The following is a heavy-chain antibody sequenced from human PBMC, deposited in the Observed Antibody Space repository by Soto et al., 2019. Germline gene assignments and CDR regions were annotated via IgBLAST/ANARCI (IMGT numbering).Heavy chain of an antibody. Sequence: ELQLVESGGGLVQPGGSLRLSCAASGFTFSSYEMNWVRQAPGKGLEWLSHISGSGSTIFYADSVKGRFTISRDNSKNTLYLQMNSLRAEDTAVYYCARDGRGSSGSHTYYYYGMDVWGQGTTVTVSS. CDR3: ARDGRGSSGSHTYYYYGMDV. CDR1: GFTFSSYE. D-gene: IGHD5-12*01. V-gene: IGHV3-48*03. J-gene: IGHJ6*02. CDR2: ISGSGSTI.